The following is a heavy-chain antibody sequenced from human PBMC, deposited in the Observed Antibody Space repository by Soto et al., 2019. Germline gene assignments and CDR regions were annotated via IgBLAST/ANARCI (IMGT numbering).Heavy chain of an antibody. CDR2: ISYDGRNK. CDR1: GLTFSSYG. Sequence: PRGSLRLSCAASGLTFSSYGMHWVRQAPGRGLEWVAGISYDGRNKYYVDSVKGRFTISRDNSKNTLDLQMNSLRVEDTAVFYCAQDTYYHDTSGYYTFDYWGQGA. V-gene: IGHV3-30*18. J-gene: IGHJ4*02. D-gene: IGHD3-22*01. CDR3: AQDTYYHDTSGYYTFDY.